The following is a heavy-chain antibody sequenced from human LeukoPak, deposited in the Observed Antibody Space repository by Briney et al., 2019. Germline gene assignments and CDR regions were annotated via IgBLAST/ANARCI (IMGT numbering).Heavy chain of an antibody. J-gene: IGHJ2*01. D-gene: IGHD4-23*01. CDR2: ISSTGSYI. V-gene: IGHV3-21*01. Sequence: GESLRLSCAASGFKLNSYMLNWVRQAPGKGLEWVSTISSTGSYIYYADSVKGRFTISRDNAKNSLYLQMNSLRAEDTAVYYCARGGNSPRYFDLWGRGTLVTVSS. CDR3: ARGGNSPRYFDL. CDR1: GFKLNSYM.